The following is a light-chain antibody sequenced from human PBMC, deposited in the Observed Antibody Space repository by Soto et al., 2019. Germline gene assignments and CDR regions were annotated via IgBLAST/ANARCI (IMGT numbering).Light chain of an antibody. Sequence: QSALTQPASVSGSPGQSITISCTGTSSDVGGYNSVSWYQQHPDKAPKLMIYDVSNRPSGVSNRLSGSKSGNTASLTISGLQPEDEADYYCNSYSTTSTPVVFGAGTKLTVL. CDR1: SSDVGGYNS. J-gene: IGLJ2*01. CDR3: NSYSTTSTPVV. V-gene: IGLV2-14*03. CDR2: DVS.